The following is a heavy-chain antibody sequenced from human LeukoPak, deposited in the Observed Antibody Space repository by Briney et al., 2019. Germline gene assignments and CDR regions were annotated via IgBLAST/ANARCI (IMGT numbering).Heavy chain of an antibody. CDR2: ISAYNGNT. CDR3: ARTDGIVVVNYYYYGMDV. CDR1: GYTFTSYG. J-gene: IGHJ6*02. V-gene: IGHV1-18*01. D-gene: IGHD2-2*01. Sequence: GASVTVSCTASGYTFTSYGISWVRQAPGQGLEWMGWISAYNGNTNYAQKLQGRVTMTTDTSTSTAYMELRSLRSDDTAVYYCARTDGIVVVNYYYYGMDVWGQGTTVTVSS.